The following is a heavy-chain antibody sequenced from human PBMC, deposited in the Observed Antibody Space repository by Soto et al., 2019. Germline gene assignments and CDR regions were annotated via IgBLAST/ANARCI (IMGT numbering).Heavy chain of an antibody. CDR2: IYYLGST. Sequence: LSLTCTVSGASMSEYFWSWIRQSPGKGLEWIGYIYYLGSTDYNPSLKSRVTISVDTSKRQFSLRLTSVTAADTAVDYCARDGYDGSGSPYPAFWGPGTQVTVSS. D-gene: IGHD3-10*01. CDR3: ARDGYDGSGSPYPAF. CDR1: GASMSEYF. J-gene: IGHJ4*02. V-gene: IGHV4-59*01.